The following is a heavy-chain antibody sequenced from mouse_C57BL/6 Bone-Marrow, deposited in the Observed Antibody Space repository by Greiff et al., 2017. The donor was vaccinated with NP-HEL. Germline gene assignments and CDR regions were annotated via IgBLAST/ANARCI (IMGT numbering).Heavy chain of an antibody. Sequence: QVQLQQSGAELVKPGASVKISCKASGYAFSSYWMNWVKQRPGKGLEWIGQIYPGDGVTNYNGKFKGKATLTADKSSSTAYMQLSSLTSEDSAVYFCARYYGSSYYFDYWGQGTTLTVSS. CDR3: ARYYGSSYYFDY. D-gene: IGHD1-1*01. V-gene: IGHV1-80*01. CDR1: GYAFSSYW. CDR2: IYPGDGVT. J-gene: IGHJ2*01.